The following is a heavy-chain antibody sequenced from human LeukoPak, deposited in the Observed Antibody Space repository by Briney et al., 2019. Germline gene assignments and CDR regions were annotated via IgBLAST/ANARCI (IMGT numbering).Heavy chain of an antibody. D-gene: IGHD3-10*01. J-gene: IGHJ4*02. CDR3: ARGRSYGSGRRFLNLDY. Sequence: SETLSLTCAVYGGSFSGYYWRWIRQPPGKGLEWIGGINHSRSTNYNPSLKSRVTISVDTSKNQFSLKLSSVTAADTAVYYCARGRSYGSGRRFLNLDYWGQGTLVTVSS. V-gene: IGHV4-34*01. CDR2: INHSRST. CDR1: GGSFSGYY.